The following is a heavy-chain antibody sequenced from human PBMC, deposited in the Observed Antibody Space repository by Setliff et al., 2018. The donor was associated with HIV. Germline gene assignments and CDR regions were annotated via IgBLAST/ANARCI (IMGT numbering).Heavy chain of an antibody. J-gene: IGHJ4*02. V-gene: IGHV3-48*04. Sequence: GGSMRLSCAGSGFTFSSYSLNWVRQAPGKGLEWVSYVSGRGDSIYYAASVKGRFTIFRDNAKNSVFLQMNSLRAEDTAVYYCARDPKYYYGSGRGFDYWGQGTLVTVSS. CDR1: GFTFSSYS. CDR3: ARDPKYYYGSGRGFDY. CDR2: VSGRGDSI. D-gene: IGHD3-10*01.